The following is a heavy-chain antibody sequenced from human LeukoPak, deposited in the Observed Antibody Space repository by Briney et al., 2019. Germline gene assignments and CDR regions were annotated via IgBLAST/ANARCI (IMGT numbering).Heavy chain of an antibody. CDR3: TTRTTVTTNTGYYYYYYYMDV. Sequence: SETLSLTCTVSGGSISSTNYYWGWIRQPPGKGLEWIGSIYYIGSTYYNPSLKSRVTISVDTSKNHFSLQLTSVTAADTAVYYCTTRTTVTTNTGYYYYYYYMDVWGKGTTVTISS. CDR2: IYYIGST. V-gene: IGHV4-39*07. D-gene: IGHD4-17*01. J-gene: IGHJ6*03. CDR1: GGSISSTNYY.